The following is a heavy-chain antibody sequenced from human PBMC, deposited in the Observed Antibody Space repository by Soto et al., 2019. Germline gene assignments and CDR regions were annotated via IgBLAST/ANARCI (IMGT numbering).Heavy chain of an antibody. CDR1: GGSFSGYY. V-gene: IGHV4-34*01. D-gene: IGHD3-3*01. CDR3: ARGTGLQRIAIFGVGDYFYGMDV. Sequence: PSEPLSLTCAVHGGSFSGYYWSWIRQPPGKGLEWIGEINHSGSTNHNPSLKSRVTISVNTSKNQFSLKLSSVTAADPAVYYCARGTGLQRIAIFGVGDYFYGMDVWGQGTTVTVSS. CDR2: INHSGST. J-gene: IGHJ6*02.